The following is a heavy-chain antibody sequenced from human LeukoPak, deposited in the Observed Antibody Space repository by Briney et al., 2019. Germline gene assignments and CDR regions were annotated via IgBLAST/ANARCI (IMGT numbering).Heavy chain of an antibody. D-gene: IGHD5-24*01. CDR3: ARTKDGPFAY. CDR2: ITDSGTSI. CDR1: GFTFSSYE. J-gene: IGHJ4*02. V-gene: IGHV3-48*03. Sequence: AGSLRLSCAASGFTFSSYEMNWVRQTPGKGLEWLSHITDSGTSIQYADSVKGRFTISRDNAKNSLYLQMNNLRADDTGVYYCARTKDGPFAYWGQGTLVTVSS.